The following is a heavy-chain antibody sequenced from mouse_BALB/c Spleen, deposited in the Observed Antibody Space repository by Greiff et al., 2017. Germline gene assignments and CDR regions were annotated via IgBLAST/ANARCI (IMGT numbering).Heavy chain of an antibody. CDR1: GYTFTSYW. CDR3: ARGEKGYAMDY. Sequence: QVQLKQSGAELAKPGASVKMSCKASGYTFTSYWMHWVKQRPGQGLEWIGYINPSTGYTEYNQKFKDKATLTADKSSSTAYMQLSSLTSEDSAVYYCARGEKGYAMDYWGQGTSVTVSS. V-gene: IGHV1-7*01. J-gene: IGHJ4*01. CDR2: INPSTGYT.